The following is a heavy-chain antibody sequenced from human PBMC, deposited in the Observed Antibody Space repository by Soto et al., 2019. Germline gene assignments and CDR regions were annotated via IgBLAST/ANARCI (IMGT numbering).Heavy chain of an antibody. J-gene: IGHJ6*02. CDR1: VLTFSSYG. Sequence: GGSLRLSCAASVLTFSSYGMHWVRQAPGKGLEWVAVISYDGSNKYYADSVKGRFTISRDNSKNTLYLQMNSLRAEDTAVYYCAKVILQDIVVVVATHYYYGMDVWGQGTTVTVSS. D-gene: IGHD2-15*01. CDR3: AKVILQDIVVVVATHYYYGMDV. V-gene: IGHV3-30*18. CDR2: ISYDGSNK.